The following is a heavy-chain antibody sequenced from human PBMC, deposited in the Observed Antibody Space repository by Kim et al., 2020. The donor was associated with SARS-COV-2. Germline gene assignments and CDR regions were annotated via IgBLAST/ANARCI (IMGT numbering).Heavy chain of an antibody. CDR1: GYTFTDYF. CDR2: INPNSGGT. D-gene: IGHD2-2*01. V-gene: IGHV1-2*02. J-gene: IGHJ4*02. CDR3: ARDLGVHCNSISCPIDY. Sequence: ASVKVSCKASGYTFTDYFMHWVRQAPGQGLEWMGWINPNSGGTKYAQNFQGRVTMTRDTSVSTMYMELSRLTSDDTAVYYCARDLGVHCNSISCPIDYWGQGALVTVSS.